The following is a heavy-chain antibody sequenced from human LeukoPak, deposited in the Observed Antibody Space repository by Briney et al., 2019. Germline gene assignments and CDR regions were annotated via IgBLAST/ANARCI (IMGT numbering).Heavy chain of an antibody. J-gene: IGHJ6*02. V-gene: IGHV1-18*01. CDR1: GYSFTSYG. CDR3: ARGGRDGMDV. Sequence: ASVKVSCKASGYSFTSYGFTWVRRAPGQGLEWMGWVSAYDGSTNYAQKIRGRVTMTTDASKNTVYMELRSLRFDDTAVYYCARGGRDGMDVWGQGTAVTDSS. D-gene: IGHD3-10*01. CDR2: VSAYDGST.